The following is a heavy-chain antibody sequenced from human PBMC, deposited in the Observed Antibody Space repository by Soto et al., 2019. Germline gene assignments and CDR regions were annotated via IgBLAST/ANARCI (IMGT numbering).Heavy chain of an antibody. J-gene: IGHJ6*02. CDR3: ARKRRYGYWPPFYYGMDV. V-gene: IGHV1-3*01. CDR2: INAGNGGT. Sequence: ASVKVSCKASGYTFTSYPMNWLRQAPGQRPEWMGWINAGNGGTKYSQKFQGRVSITRDTSASTAYMQLSRLRSEDTAVYYCARKRRYGYWPPFYYGMDVWGQGTTVTVSS. D-gene: IGHD3-22*01. CDR1: GYTFTSYP.